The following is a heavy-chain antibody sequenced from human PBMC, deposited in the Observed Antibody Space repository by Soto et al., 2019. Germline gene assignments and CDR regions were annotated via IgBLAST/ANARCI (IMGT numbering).Heavy chain of an antibody. J-gene: IGHJ4*02. V-gene: IGHV1-18*04. CDR3: ARDLGSSWPPTYFDY. D-gene: IGHD6-13*01. Sequence: QVQLVQSGAEVKKPGASVKVSCKASGYTFTSYGISWVRQAPGQGLAWMGWISAYNGNTNYAQKLQGRVTMTTYTCKSTAYMELRSLRSDDTAVYYCARDLGSSWPPTYFDYWGQGTLVTVSS. CDR1: GYTFTSYG. CDR2: ISAYNGNT.